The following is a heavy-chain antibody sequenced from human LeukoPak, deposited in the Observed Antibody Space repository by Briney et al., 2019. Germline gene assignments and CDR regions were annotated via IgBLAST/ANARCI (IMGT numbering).Heavy chain of an antibody. CDR3: ARDDSSGYGWFDP. CDR2: IYYSGST. Sequence: SETLSLTCTVSGGSISSYYWSWIRHPPGKGLEWVGYIYYSGSTNYNPSLKSRVTILVDTSKNQFSLKLSSVTAADTAVYYCARDDSSGYGWFDPWGQGTLVTVSS. J-gene: IGHJ5*02. D-gene: IGHD5-12*01. V-gene: IGHV4-59*01. CDR1: GGSISSYY.